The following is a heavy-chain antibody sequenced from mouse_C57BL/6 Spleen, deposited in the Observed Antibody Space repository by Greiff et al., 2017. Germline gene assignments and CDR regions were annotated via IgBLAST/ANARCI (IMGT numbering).Heavy chain of an antibody. CDR1: GYTFTSYW. D-gene: IGHD1-1*01. CDR2: IDPSDSYT. J-gene: IGHJ4*01. CDR3: ARWKNYYGSSYAMDY. Sequence: QVQLQQPGAELVRPGTSVKLSCKASGYTFTSYWMHWVKQRPGQGLEWIGVIDPSDSYTNYNQKFTGKATLPVDTSSSTAYMQLSSLTSEDSAVYYCARWKNYYGSSYAMDYWGQGTSVTVSS. V-gene: IGHV1-59*01.